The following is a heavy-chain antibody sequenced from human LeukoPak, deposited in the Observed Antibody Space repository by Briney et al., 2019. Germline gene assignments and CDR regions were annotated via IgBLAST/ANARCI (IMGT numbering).Heavy chain of an antibody. CDR1: GFSISSYG. V-gene: IGHV3-30*02. Sequence: GGSLRLSCAASGFSISSYGMHWVRQAPGTGLERVAFIRYDGSNKYYADSVKGRFTISRDNSKNTLYLQMNSLRAEDTAVYYCARPPWGIAAAAMDVWGRGTTVTVSS. CDR2: IRYDGSNK. D-gene: IGHD6-13*01. CDR3: ARPPWGIAAAAMDV. J-gene: IGHJ6*03.